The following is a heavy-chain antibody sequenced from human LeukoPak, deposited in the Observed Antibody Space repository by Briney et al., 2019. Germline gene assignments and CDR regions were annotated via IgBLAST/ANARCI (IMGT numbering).Heavy chain of an antibody. D-gene: IGHD3-22*01. Sequence: SETLSLTCTVSGGSISSSSYYWGWIRQPPGKGLEWIGSIYYSGSTYYNPSLKSRVTISVNTSKNQFSLKLSSVTAADTAVYYCAREWVYYYDSSGYIDYWGQGTLVTVSS. CDR3: AREWVYYYDSSGYIDY. CDR2: IYYSGST. J-gene: IGHJ4*02. V-gene: IGHV4-39*07. CDR1: GGSISSSSYY.